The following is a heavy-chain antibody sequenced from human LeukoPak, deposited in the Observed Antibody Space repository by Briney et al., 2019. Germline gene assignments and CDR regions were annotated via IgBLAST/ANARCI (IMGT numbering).Heavy chain of an antibody. Sequence: PGGSLRLSCVASGFTFDDYGMHWVRQAPGKGLEWVSLISWDGSKTYYADSVKGRFTISRDNAKNSLYLQMNSLRAEDTAVYYCARLGMVRGVMFLYYYYYYMDVWGKGTTVTVSS. CDR2: ISWDGSKT. V-gene: IGHV3-43D*03. CDR3: ARLGMVRGVMFLYYYYYYMDV. J-gene: IGHJ6*03. D-gene: IGHD3-10*01. CDR1: GFTFDDYG.